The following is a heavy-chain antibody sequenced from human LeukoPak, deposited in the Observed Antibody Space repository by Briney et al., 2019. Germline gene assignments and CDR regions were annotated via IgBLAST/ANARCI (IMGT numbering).Heavy chain of an antibody. CDR3: AREVGTSRDYFDY. CDR1: GFTFSSYW. CDR2: IKTDGSSK. D-gene: IGHD1-26*01. J-gene: IGHJ4*02. Sequence: GWALTLSCAASGFTFSSYWLHWVRQAPGKGLVWVSRIKTDGSSKSYADSVKGRFTISRDNAKNTLYLQMNSLRAEDTAVYYCAREVGTSRDYFDYWGQGTLVTVSS. V-gene: IGHV3-74*01.